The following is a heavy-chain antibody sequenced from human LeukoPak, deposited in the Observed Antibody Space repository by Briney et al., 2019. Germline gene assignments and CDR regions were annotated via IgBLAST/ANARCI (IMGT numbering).Heavy chain of an antibody. J-gene: IGHJ4*02. CDR1: GFTFSSYA. V-gene: IGHV3-23*01. D-gene: IGHD6-6*01. CDR3: AKSHDEYSGSSGLWGFDY. Sequence: GGSLRLSCAASGFTFSSYAMSWVRQAPGKGLEWVSAISGSGGSTYYADSVKGRFTISRDNSKNTLYLQMNSLRAEDTAVYYCAKSHDEYSGSSGLWGFDYWGQGTLVTVSS. CDR2: ISGSGGST.